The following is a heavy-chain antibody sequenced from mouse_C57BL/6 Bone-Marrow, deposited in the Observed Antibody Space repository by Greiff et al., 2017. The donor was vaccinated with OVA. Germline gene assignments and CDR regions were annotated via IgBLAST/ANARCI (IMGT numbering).Heavy chain of an antibody. J-gene: IGHJ4*01. V-gene: IGHV5-6*01. Sequence: EVQLVESGGDLVKPGGSLTLSCAASGFTFSSYGMSWVRQTPDKRLEWVATISSGGSYTYYPDSVKGRFTISRDNATNTLYLQMSSLKSEDTAMYYCARAFDYGYDVGIYYAMDYWGQGTSVTVSS. CDR2: ISSGGSYT. CDR1: GFTFSSYG. CDR3: ARAFDYGYDVGIYYAMDY. D-gene: IGHD2-2*01.